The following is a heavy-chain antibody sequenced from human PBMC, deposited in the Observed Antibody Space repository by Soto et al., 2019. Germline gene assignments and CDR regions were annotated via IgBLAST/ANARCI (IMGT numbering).Heavy chain of an antibody. V-gene: IGHV3-74*01. Sequence: EVQLVESGGGLVQPGGSLRLSCAASGFTFSTYWFHWVRQAPGKGLMWVARLSSDGTTTSYADSVRGQFTISRDNARNTLSLQMDSLRHEDTAVYYCARERFGSSWSDLDYWGQGTLVTVSS. J-gene: IGHJ4*02. D-gene: IGHD6-13*01. CDR2: LSSDGTTT. CDR3: ARERFGSSWSDLDY. CDR1: GFTFSTYW.